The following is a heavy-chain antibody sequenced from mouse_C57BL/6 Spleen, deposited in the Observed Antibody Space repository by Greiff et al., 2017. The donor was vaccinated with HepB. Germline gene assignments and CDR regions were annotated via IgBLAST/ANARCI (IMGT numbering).Heavy chain of an antibody. D-gene: IGHD1-1*01. CDR2: IYPGDGDT. CDR1: GYAFSSSW. V-gene: IGHV1-82*01. CDR3: ARWGVDPWFAY. Sequence: QVQLQQSGPELVKPGASVKISCKASGYAFSSSWMNWVKQRPGKGLEWIGRIYPGDGDTNYNGKFKGKATLTADKSSSPAYMQLSSLTSEDSAVYFCARWGVDPWFAYWGQGTLVTVSA. J-gene: IGHJ3*01.